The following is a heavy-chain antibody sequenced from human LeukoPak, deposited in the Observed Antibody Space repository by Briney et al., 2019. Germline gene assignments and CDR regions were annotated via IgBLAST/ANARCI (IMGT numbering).Heavy chain of an antibody. CDR1: GGSISSYY. CDR2: ISNRGSTDS. J-gene: IGHJ3*02. Sequence: PSETLSLTCTVSGGSISSYYWSWIRQPAGKGLEWIGRISNRGSTDSDYNPSLKSRVTMSVDTSKNHLSLKLTSVTAADTAVYYCARDNPYGPFDIWGQGTMVTVSS. V-gene: IGHV4-4*07. CDR3: ARDNPYGPFDI. D-gene: IGHD3-10*01.